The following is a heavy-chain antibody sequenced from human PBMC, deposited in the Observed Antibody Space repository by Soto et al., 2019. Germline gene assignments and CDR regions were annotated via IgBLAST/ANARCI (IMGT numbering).Heavy chain of an antibody. CDR3: AHRVLRTVFGLVTTTAIYFDF. CDR1: GFSLTTSGVG. D-gene: IGHD3-3*01. Sequence: QITLNESGPTQVKPRQTLTLTCTFSGFSLTTSGVGVGWIRQSPGKAPEWLALIYWDDDKRYSPSLKSRLTIPTDTSKNQAVLTMADLDPADTATYYCAHRVLRTVFGLVTTTAIYFDFWGQGTPVAVSS. CDR2: IYWDDDK. J-gene: IGHJ4*02. V-gene: IGHV2-5*02.